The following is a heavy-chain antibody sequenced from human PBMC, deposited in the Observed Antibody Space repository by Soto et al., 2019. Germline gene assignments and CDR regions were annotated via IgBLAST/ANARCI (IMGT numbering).Heavy chain of an antibody. CDR3: ARDGAQWGFDY. CDR2: IYYSGTT. Sequence: QMQLHESGPGLVKSSETLSLTCSVSGGSLGTYYWSWIRQPPGKGLEWVGYIYYSGTTNYSPSLKSRVTMSIATSKNQFSLKLNSVTAADTAVYYCARDGAQWGFDYWGQGTLVTVSS. D-gene: IGHD1-26*01. V-gene: IGHV4-59*01. J-gene: IGHJ4*02. CDR1: GGSLGTYY.